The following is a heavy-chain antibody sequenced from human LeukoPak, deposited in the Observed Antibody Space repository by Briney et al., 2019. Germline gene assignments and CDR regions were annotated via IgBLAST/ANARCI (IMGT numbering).Heavy chain of an antibody. CDR3: AAGATVTAPFDY. CDR1: GFTFSSYS. Sequence: GGSLRLSCAASGFTFSSYSMNWVRQAPGKGLEWVSSISSSSSYIYYADSVKGRFTISRDNAKNSLYLQMNSLRAEDTAVYYCAAGATVTAPFDYWGQGTLVTVSS. D-gene: IGHD4-17*01. J-gene: IGHJ4*02. V-gene: IGHV3-21*01. CDR2: ISSSSSYI.